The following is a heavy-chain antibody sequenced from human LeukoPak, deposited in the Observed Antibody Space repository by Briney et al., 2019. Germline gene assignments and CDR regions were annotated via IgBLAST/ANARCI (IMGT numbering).Heavy chain of an antibody. CDR1: GFTFSSYS. CDR2: ISSSSSYI. Sequence: GGSLRLSCAASGFTFSSYSMNWVRQAPGKGLEWVSSISSSSSYIYYADSVKGRFTISRDNAKNSLYLQMNSLRAEDTAVYYCARGYGDPGSSSDYYYMDVWGKGTTVTVSS. V-gene: IGHV3-21*01. D-gene: IGHD6-6*01. J-gene: IGHJ6*03. CDR3: ARGYGDPGSSSDYYYMDV.